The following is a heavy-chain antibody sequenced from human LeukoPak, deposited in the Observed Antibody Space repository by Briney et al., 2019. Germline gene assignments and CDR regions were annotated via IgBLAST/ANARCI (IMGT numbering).Heavy chain of an antibody. J-gene: IGHJ4*02. V-gene: IGHV1-46*01. D-gene: IGHD3-10*01. CDR1: GYTFIGYY. CDR2: INPSGGST. Sequence: ASVKVSCKASGYTFIGYYMHWVRQAPGQGLEWMGIINPSGGSTSYAQKFQGRVTMTRDTSTSTVYMELSSLRSEDTAVYYCARVLWFGELYDDYWGQGTLVTVSS. CDR3: ARVLWFGELYDDY.